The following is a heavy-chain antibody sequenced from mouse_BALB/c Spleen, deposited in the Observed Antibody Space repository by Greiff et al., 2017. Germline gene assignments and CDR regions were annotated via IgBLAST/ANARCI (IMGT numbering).Heavy chain of an antibody. V-gene: IGHV2-9*02. CDR1: GFSLTSYG. CDR2: IWAGGST. CDR3: ARVERYYAMDY. J-gene: IGHJ4*01. Sequence: VNVVESGPGLVAPSQSLSITCTVSGFSLTSYGVHWVRQPPGKGLEWLGVIWAGGSTNYNSALMSRLSISKDNSKSQVFLKMNSLQTDDTAMYYCARVERYYAMDYWGQGTSVTVSS.